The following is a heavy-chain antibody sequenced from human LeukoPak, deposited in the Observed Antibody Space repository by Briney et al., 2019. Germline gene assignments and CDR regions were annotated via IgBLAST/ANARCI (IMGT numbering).Heavy chain of an antibody. Sequence: SQTLSLTCTVSGGSISSGGHYWSWIRQHPGKGLEWIGYIYYSGSTYYNPSLKSRVTISVDTSKNQFSLKLSSVTAADTAVYYCAREYSSSWYVSPPNYYGMDVWGQGTTVTVSS. CDR1: GGSISSGGHY. D-gene: IGHD6-13*01. J-gene: IGHJ6*02. CDR3: AREYSSSWYVSPPNYYGMDV. V-gene: IGHV4-31*03. CDR2: IYYSGST.